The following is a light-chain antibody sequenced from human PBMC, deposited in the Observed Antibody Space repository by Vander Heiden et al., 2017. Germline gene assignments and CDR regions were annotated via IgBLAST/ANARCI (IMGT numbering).Light chain of an antibody. CDR3: QQDNSYPYT. V-gene: IGKV1-5*03. J-gene: IGKJ2*01. CDR1: QSISSW. CDR2: KAS. Sequence: DIQMPQSPSTLSASVGDRVTITCRASQSISSWLAWYQQKPGKAPKLLIYKASSLESGVPSRFSGSGSGTEFTLTISSLQPDDFATYYCQQDNSYPYTFGQGTKMEIK.